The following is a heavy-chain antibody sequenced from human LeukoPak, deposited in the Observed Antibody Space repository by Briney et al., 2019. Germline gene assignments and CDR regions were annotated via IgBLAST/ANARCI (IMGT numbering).Heavy chain of an antibody. Sequence: PSETLSLTCTVSGGSISTYYWSWIRRPPGKGLEWIAYIHASGPTNYNPSLKSRITISVDTSKNQFSLKLSSVTAADTAVYYCARGGAYSSGWYSPYYYYGMDVWGQGTTVTVSS. CDR2: IHASGPT. CDR3: ARGGAYSSGWYSPYYYYGMDV. D-gene: IGHD6-19*01. J-gene: IGHJ6*02. V-gene: IGHV4-59*13. CDR1: GGSISTYY.